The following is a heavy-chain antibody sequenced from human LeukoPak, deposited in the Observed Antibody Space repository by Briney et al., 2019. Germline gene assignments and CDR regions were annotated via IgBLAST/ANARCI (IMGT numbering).Heavy chain of an antibody. V-gene: IGHV4-59*01. CDR3: ARTRITMVRGVMYYFDY. CDR1: GGSISSYY. CDR2: IYYSGST. D-gene: IGHD3-10*01. J-gene: IGHJ4*02. Sequence: SETLSLTCTVSGGSISSYYWSWIRQPPGKGLEWIGYIYYSGSTNYNPSLKSRATISVDTSKNQFSLKLSSVTAADTAVYYCARTRITMVRGVMYYFDYWGQGTLVTVSS.